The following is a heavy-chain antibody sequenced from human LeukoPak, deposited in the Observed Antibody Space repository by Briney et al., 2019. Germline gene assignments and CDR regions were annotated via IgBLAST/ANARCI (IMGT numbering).Heavy chain of an antibody. D-gene: IGHD3-10*01. CDR3: ARDYGWSFAN. V-gene: IGHV3-7*03. J-gene: IGHJ4*02. Sequence: PGGSLRLSCTSSGFIFSSHWMNWVRQAPGKGPEWVAIIKYDGSEQYYVDSVKGRFSISRDNTKNLLYLQMNSLRVEDTAVYYCARDYGWSFANWGQGTLVTVSS. CDR1: GFIFSSHW. CDR2: IKYDGSEQ.